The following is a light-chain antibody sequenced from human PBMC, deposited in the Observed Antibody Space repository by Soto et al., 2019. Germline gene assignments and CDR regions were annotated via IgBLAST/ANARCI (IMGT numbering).Light chain of an antibody. CDR3: SSYTSSSTLVV. V-gene: IGLV2-14*01. Sequence: QPASVSGSPGQSITISCTGTSSDVGGYNYVSWYQQHPGKAPKLMIYDVTDRPSGVSNRFSGSKSGNTASLTISGLQAEDEADYYCSSYTSSSTLVVFGGGTKLTVL. CDR1: SSDVGGYNY. J-gene: IGLJ2*01. CDR2: DVT.